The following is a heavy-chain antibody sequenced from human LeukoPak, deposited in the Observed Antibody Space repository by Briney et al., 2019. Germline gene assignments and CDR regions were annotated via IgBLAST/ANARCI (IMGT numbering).Heavy chain of an antibody. Sequence: PGGSLRLSCAASGFTFSSYGMHWVRQAPGEGLEWVAVISYDGSNKYYADSVKGRFTISRDNSKNTLYLQMNSLRAEDTAVYYCAKDAFYDDSPYAMDVWGQGTTVTASS. V-gene: IGHV3-30*18. CDR2: ISYDGSNK. J-gene: IGHJ6*02. CDR1: GFTFSSYG. CDR3: AKDAFYDDSPYAMDV. D-gene: IGHD3-22*01.